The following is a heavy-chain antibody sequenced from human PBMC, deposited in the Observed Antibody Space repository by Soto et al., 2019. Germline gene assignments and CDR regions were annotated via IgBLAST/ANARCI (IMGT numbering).Heavy chain of an antibody. CDR2: IYHTGCT. D-gene: IGHD1-1*01. J-gene: IGHJ4*02. CDR3: ARATGTLRSRNCDY. Sequence: SETLSLTCSVSGGSISTVGHYWTWIRQPPGKGLEWIGSIYHTGCTYYSKYLRSRLTMSVDTSKSQFSLRLCSVTAADTAVYYCARATGTLRSRNCDYCGQGSLGTVSS. V-gene: IGHV4-31*03. CDR1: GGSISTVGHY.